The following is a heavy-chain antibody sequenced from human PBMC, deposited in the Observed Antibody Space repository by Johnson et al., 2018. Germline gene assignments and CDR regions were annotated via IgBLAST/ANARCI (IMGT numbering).Heavy chain of an antibody. CDR2: IHDSGST. Sequence: QVQLQESGPGLVKPSETLTLTCNVSGGAINSNYWSWIRQTPGKGLEWIGYIHDSGSTKYNPSLRSRVTISVDTSKGVFSLRLSSVTAADTAMYYCARHVFGAFDPFAMWGQGTMVTVSS. D-gene: IGHD3-16*01. V-gene: IGHV4-59*01. CDR1: GGAINSNY. CDR3: ARHVFGAFDPFAM. J-gene: IGHJ3*02.